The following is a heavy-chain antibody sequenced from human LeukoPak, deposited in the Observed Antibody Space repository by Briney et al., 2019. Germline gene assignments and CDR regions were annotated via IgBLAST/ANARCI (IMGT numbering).Heavy chain of an antibody. CDR2: ISSSSSYI. J-gene: IGHJ4*02. CDR1: GFTFSSYS. V-gene: IGHV3-21*01. CDR3: AAILTTVVTSTWFDY. D-gene: IGHD4-23*01. Sequence: GGSLRLSCAASGFTFSSYSMNWVRQAPGKGLEWVSSISSSSSYIYYADSVKGRFTISRDNAKNSLYLQMNSLRAEDTAVYYCAAILTTVVTSTWFDYWGQGTLVTVSS.